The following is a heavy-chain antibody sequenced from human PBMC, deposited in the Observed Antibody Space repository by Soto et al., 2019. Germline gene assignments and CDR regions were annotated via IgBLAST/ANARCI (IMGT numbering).Heavy chain of an antibody. D-gene: IGHD5-12*01. CDR1: GYPFNRYV. V-gene: IGHV1-18*01. Sequence: KFSCNASGYPFNRYVIIRVPLVPGQGLEWMGWISAYNGNTNYAQKRQGRVTMTTDTSTSTAYMELRSLRSDDTAVYYCACGYSGYDYNYWGQGTLVTVSS. CDR2: ISAYNGNT. J-gene: IGHJ4*02. CDR3: ACGYSGYDYNY.